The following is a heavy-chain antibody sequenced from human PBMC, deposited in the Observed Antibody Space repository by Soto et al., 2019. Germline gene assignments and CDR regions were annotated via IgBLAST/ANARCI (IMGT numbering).Heavy chain of an antibody. CDR2: IYWDGDK. CDR3: AHRRGAYYFDF. V-gene: IGHV2-5*02. J-gene: IGHJ4*02. D-gene: IGHD1-26*01. Sequence: QITLKESGPTLVKPTQTLTLTCTFSGFSLSTNGVGVGWIRQPPGKALEWLALIYWDGDKRYSPSLKSRLTITKDTSKNQVVLTMTNMGPVDTATYYCAHRRGAYYFDFWGLGTLVTVSS. CDR1: GFSLSTNGVG.